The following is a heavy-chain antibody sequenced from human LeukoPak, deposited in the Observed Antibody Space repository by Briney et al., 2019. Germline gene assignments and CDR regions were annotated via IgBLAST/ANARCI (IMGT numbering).Heavy chain of an antibody. D-gene: IGHD3-22*01. CDR3: ARGAYYYDSSGYNWYFDL. V-gene: IGHV4-59*01. CDR1: GGSIRRYY. J-gene: IGHJ2*01. Sequence: YPSETLSLTCTVSGGSIRRYYWSWIRQPPGKGLEWIGYIYDSGSTNYNPSLKSRVTISVDTSKKQFSLNLSSVTAADTAVYYCARGAYYYDSSGYNWYFDLWGRGTLVTVSS. CDR2: IYDSGST.